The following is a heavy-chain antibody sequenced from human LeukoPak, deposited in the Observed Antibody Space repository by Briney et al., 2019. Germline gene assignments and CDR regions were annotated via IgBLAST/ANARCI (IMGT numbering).Heavy chain of an antibody. CDR3: ARDRSSSWYAPYYYGMDV. Sequence: PSETLSLTCTVSGGSNSSYYWSWIRQPPGKGLEWIGYIYYSGSTNYNPSLKSRVTISVDTSKNQFSLKLSSVTAADTAVYYCARDRSSSWYAPYYYGMDVWGQGTTVTVSS. CDR1: GGSNSSYY. D-gene: IGHD6-13*01. J-gene: IGHJ6*02. V-gene: IGHV4-59*12. CDR2: IYYSGST.